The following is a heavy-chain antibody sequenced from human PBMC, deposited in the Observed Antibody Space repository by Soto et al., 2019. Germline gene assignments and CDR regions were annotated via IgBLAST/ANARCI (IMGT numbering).Heavy chain of an antibody. CDR1: GFTFSSYA. CDR2: ISGSGGST. Sequence: GGSLRLSCAASGFTFSSYAMSWVRQAPGKGLEWVSAISGSGGSTYYADSVKGRFTISRDNSKNTLYLQMNSLRAEDTAVYYCAKSPLELYTWGPINNWFDPWGQGTLVTVSS. CDR3: AKSPLELYTWGPINNWFDP. V-gene: IGHV3-23*01. J-gene: IGHJ5*02. D-gene: IGHD1-1*01.